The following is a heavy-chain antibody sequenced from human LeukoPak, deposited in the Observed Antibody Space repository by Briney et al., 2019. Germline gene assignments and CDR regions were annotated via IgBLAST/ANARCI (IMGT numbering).Heavy chain of an antibody. V-gene: IGHV3-23*01. J-gene: IGHJ4*02. CDR3: AKLYATPPYYFDY. CDR2: IRGSGGGT. Sequence: GGSLRLSCAASGFTFSIYAMSWARQAPGKGLEWVSTIRGSGGGTSYADSVKGRFTISRDDSKSTLFLQMNSLRAEDTGLYYCAKLYATPPYYFDYSGQGTLVTVSS. CDR1: GFTFSIYA. D-gene: IGHD2-2*02.